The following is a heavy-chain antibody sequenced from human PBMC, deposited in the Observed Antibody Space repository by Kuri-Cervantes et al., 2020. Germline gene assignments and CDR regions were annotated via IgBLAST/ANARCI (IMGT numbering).Heavy chain of an antibody. CDR2: ISWNSGSI. Sequence: SLKISCAASGFTFDDYAMHCVRQAPGKGLEWVSGISWNSGSIVYADSVKGRFTISRDNAKNSLYLQMNSLRAEDTALYYCARNYDYVWGSYKDAFDIWGQGTMVTVSS. J-gene: IGHJ3*02. CDR3: ARNYDYVWGSYKDAFDI. V-gene: IGHV3-9*01. D-gene: IGHD3-16*01. CDR1: GFTFDDYA.